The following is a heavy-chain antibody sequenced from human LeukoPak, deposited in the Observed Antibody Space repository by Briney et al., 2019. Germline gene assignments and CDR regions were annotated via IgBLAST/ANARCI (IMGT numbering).Heavy chain of an antibody. Sequence: SETLSLTCTVSGDSMSSYYWSWIRQPPGEGLEWIGHIYYSGRANYNPSLKSRVTASVDTSKSQFSLKLTSVTAADTAVYYCARAPGTTKFDYWVQGTLVTVSS. CDR3: ARAPGTTKFDY. J-gene: IGHJ4*02. V-gene: IGHV4-59*01. CDR2: IYYSGRA. CDR1: GDSMSSYY. D-gene: IGHD1-7*01.